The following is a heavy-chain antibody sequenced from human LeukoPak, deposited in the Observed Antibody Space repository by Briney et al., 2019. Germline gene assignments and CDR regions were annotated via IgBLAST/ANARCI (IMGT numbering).Heavy chain of an antibody. V-gene: IGHV1-2*02. CDR2: INPNSGGT. D-gene: IGHD6-19*01. CDR1: GYTFTSCA. Sequence: ASVKVSCKASGYTFTSCAISWVRQAPGQGLEWMGWINPNSGGTNYAQKFQGRVTMTRDTSISTAYMELSRLRSDDTAVYYCARDARAVAFWSSELDYWGQGTLVTVSS. J-gene: IGHJ4*02. CDR3: ARDARAVAFWSSELDY.